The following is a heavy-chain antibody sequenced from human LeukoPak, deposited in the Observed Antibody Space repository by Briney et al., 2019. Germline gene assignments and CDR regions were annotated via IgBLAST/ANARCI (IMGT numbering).Heavy chain of an antibody. D-gene: IGHD3-22*01. CDR2: FDPEDGET. J-gene: IGHJ4*02. V-gene: IGHV1-24*01. CDR1: GYTLTELS. Sequence: PEASVKVSCKLSGYTLTELSMHWERQAPGKGLEWMGGFDPEDGETIYAQKFQGRVTMTEDTSTDTAYMELSSLRSEDTAVYYCAPARYHYDSSGSPTYYFDYWGQGTLVTVSS. CDR3: APARYHYDSSGSPTYYFDY.